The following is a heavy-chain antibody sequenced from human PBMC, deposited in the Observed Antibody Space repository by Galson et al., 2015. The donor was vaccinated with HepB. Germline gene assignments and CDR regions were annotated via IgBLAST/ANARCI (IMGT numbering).Heavy chain of an antibody. CDR1: GFTFSDYY. CDR2: ISSSSSYT. V-gene: IGHV3-11*06. CDR3: ARGRVVPAAGGPHYFDC. J-gene: IGHJ4*02. D-gene: IGHD2-2*01. Sequence: SLRLSCAASGFTFSDYYVSWIRQAPGKGLEWVSYISSSSSYTNYADSVKGRFTISRDNAKNSLYLQMNSLRAEDTAVYYCARGRVVPAAGGPHYFDCWGQGTLVTVSS.